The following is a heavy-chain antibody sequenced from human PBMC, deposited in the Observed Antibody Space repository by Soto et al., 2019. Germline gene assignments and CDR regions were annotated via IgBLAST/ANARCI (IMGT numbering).Heavy chain of an antibody. CDR2: MNPNSGNT. CDR3: ARVSGWWGGDGMDV. D-gene: IGHD6-19*01. CDR1: GYTFTSYD. J-gene: IGHJ6*02. Sequence: QVQLVQSGAEVKKPGASVKVSCKASGYTFTSYDINWVRQATGQGLEWMGWMNPNSGNTGYAQKCQGRVTRTRNTSISTAYRELSSLRSEDTAVYYWARVSGWWGGDGMDVWGQGTTVTVSS. V-gene: IGHV1-8*01.